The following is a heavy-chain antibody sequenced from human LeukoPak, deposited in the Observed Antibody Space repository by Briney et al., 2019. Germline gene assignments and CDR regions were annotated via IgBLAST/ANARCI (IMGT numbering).Heavy chain of an antibody. CDR3: AIRVGYSGYVEDY. J-gene: IGHJ4*02. CDR1: GGSISSSSYY. D-gene: IGHD5-12*01. V-gene: IGHV4-39*07. Sequence: SETLSLTCTVSGGSISSSSYYWGWIRQPPGKGLEWIGSIYYSGSTYYNPSLKSRVTISVDMSKNQFSLKLTSVTAADTAVYYCAIRVGYSGYVEDYWAQGTLVTVSS. CDR2: IYYSGST.